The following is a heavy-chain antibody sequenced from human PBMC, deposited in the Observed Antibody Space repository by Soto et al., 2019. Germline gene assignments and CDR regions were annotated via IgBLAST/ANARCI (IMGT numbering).Heavy chain of an antibody. Sequence: SETLSLTCAVYGGSFSGYYWSWIRQPPGKGLEWIGEINHNGSTNYNPSLKSRVTISVDTSKNQFSLKLSSVTAADTAVYYCAGSGSGSYSFDYWGQGTLVTVSS. CDR3: AGSGSGSYSFDY. CDR1: GGSFSGYY. D-gene: IGHD3-10*01. J-gene: IGHJ4*02. V-gene: IGHV4-34*01. CDR2: INHNGST.